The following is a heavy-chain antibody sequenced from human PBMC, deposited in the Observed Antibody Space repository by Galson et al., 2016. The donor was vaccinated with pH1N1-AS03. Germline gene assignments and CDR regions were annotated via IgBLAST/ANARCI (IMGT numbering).Heavy chain of an antibody. J-gene: IGHJ6*02. V-gene: IGHV4-61*08. Sequence: ETLSLTCTVPRGSVNNDDYFWTWIRQPPGKGLEWIGHVFYTGATNYNPSVKGRVTISIYTSNNKFSLRLNSVYAPDPAVYYCASDARGLDVWGQGTTVTVS. CDR3: ASDARGLDV. CDR2: VFYTGAT. CDR1: RGSVNNDDYF.